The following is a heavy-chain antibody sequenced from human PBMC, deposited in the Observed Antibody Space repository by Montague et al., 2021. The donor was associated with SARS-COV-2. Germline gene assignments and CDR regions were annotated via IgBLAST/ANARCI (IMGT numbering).Heavy chain of an antibody. V-gene: IGHV4-39*01. CDR3: ARLDRDITIFGVFRGYFDL. Sequence: SQTLSLTCIVSGGSISSSYYWGWIRQPPGKVLECIGINHYSGSTYYHPPLKSRATISVDTSKNQFSLKLSSVTAADTAVYYCARLDRDITIFGVFRGYFDLWGRGTLVTVSS. CDR1: GGSISSSYY. D-gene: IGHD3-3*01. J-gene: IGHJ2*01. CDR2: NHYSGST.